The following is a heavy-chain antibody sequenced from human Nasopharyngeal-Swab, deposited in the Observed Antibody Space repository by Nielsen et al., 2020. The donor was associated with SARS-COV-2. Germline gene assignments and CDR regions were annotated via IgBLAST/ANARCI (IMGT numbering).Heavy chain of an antibody. CDR2: ISSSSSYI. D-gene: IGHD2-2*01. CDR3: ARMDHIVVVPAAPGGADY. J-gene: IGHJ4*02. V-gene: IGHV3-21*01. Sequence: GRQAPGKGLEWVSSISSSSSYIYYADSVKGRFTISRDNAKNSLYLQMNSLRAEDTAVYYCARMDHIVVVPAAPGGADYWGQGTLVTVSS.